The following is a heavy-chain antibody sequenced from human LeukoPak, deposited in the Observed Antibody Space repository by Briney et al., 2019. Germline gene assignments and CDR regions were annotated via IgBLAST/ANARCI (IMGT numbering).Heavy chain of an antibody. CDR2: ISYDGSNK. CDR3: ARSRDNYYNAMDV. J-gene: IGHJ6*02. CDR1: GFTFSSYA. D-gene: IGHD2-15*01. Sequence: GGSLRLSCAASGFTFSSYAMHWVRQAPGKGLEWVAVISYDGSNKYYADSVKGRFTISRDNAKNSLYLQMNSLRAEDTAVYYCARSRDNYYNAMDVWGQGTTVTVSS. V-gene: IGHV3-30-3*01.